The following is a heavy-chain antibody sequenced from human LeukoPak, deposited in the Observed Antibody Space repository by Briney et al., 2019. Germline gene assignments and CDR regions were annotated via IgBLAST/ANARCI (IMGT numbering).Heavy chain of an antibody. CDR2: SSGSGGST. Sequence: GGSLRLSCAASGLTFSNYAMSWVRQAPGKGLEWVSASSGSGGSTHYADSVKGRFTISRDNSKNTLYLQMNSLRAGDTAVYYCAKYAGLYYSDYWGQGTLVTVSS. J-gene: IGHJ4*02. CDR3: AKYAGLYYSDY. V-gene: IGHV3-23*01. CDR1: GLTFSNYA. D-gene: IGHD2-2*01.